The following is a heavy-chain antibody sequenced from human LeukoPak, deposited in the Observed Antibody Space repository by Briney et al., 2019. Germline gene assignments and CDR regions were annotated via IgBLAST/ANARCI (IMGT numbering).Heavy chain of an antibody. CDR3: AREGYSSGWYKFDP. D-gene: IGHD6-19*01. V-gene: IGHV4-59*01. J-gene: IGHJ5*02. CDR1: GGSFSGYY. CDR2: IYDSGST. Sequence: SETLSLTCAVYGGSFSGYYWSWIRQPPGKGLEWIGYIYDSGSTTYNPSLKSRVTMSLDTSKNQFSLRLSSVTAADTAVYYCAREGYSSGWYKFDPWGQGTLVTVSS.